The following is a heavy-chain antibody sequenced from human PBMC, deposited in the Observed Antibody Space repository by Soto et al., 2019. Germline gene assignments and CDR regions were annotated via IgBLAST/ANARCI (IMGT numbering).Heavy chain of an antibody. CDR2: ISYDGSNK. J-gene: IGHJ4*02. Sequence: GVSLRLSCAAAGFTFSSYGMYWVSKAPGKGLEWGAVISYDGSNKYYADSVKGRFTISRGNSKNTLYLQMNSLRAEDTAVYYCAKAPSPCSGGSCYVDCWGQGTLVTVSS. D-gene: IGHD2-15*01. CDR1: GFTFSSYG. CDR3: AKAPSPCSGGSCYVDC. V-gene: IGHV3-30*18.